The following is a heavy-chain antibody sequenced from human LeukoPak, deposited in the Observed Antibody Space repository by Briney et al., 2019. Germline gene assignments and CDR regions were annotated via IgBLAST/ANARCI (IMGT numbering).Heavy chain of an antibody. D-gene: IGHD3-3*01. V-gene: IGHV3-21*01. CDR3: ARDSVTIYGLVIVADY. CDR2: ISSSSSYT. Sequence: PGGSLRLSCAASGFTFSSYSMIWVRQAPGKGLEWVSSISSSSSYTYYADSVKGRFTLSRDTAKNSMYLQMNSLRTEDTAVDYCARDSVTIYGLVIVADYWGQGTLVTVSS. CDR1: GFTFSSYS. J-gene: IGHJ4*02.